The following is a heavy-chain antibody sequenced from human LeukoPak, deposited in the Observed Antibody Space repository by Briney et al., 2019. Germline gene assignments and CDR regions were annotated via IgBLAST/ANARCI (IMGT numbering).Heavy chain of an antibody. J-gene: IGHJ4*02. CDR2: IWYDGSNK. CDR1: GFTFSSYG. V-gene: IGHV3-33*01. D-gene: IGHD3-10*01. Sequence: PGRSLRLSCAASGFTFSSYGMHWVRQAPGKGLEWVAVIWYDGSNKYYADSVKGRFTISRDNSKNTLYLQMNSLRAEDTAVYYCARGYYGSGSYPHDYWGQGTLVTVSS. CDR3: ARGYYGSGSYPHDY.